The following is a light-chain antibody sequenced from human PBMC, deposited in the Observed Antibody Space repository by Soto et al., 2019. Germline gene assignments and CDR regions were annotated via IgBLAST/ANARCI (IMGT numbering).Light chain of an antibody. J-gene: IGKJ4*01. Sequence: IQMTQSPSSLSASVGERVTLTCRASQGIRNDLGWYQQKPGKAPKLLIYAASSLQSGVPSRFSGSGSGTDFTLTISSLQPEDFATYYCQQLRRYPSTFGGGTKVDI. CDR2: AAS. CDR1: QGIRND. V-gene: IGKV1-6*01. CDR3: QQLRRYPST.